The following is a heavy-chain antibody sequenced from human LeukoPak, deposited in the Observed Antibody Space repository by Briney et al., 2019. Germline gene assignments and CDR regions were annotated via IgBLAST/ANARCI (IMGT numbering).Heavy chain of an antibody. D-gene: IGHD6-13*01. V-gene: IGHV3-30-3*01. CDR1: GFTFSSYA. J-gene: IGHJ4*02. CDR2: ISYDGSNK. Sequence: PGGSLRLSCAASGFTFSSYAMHWVRQAPGKGLEWVAVISYDGSNKYYADSVKGRFTISRDNSKNTLYLQMNSLRAEDTAVYYCAKEHLHGAAAGDWGQGTLVTVSS. CDR3: AKEHLHGAAAGD.